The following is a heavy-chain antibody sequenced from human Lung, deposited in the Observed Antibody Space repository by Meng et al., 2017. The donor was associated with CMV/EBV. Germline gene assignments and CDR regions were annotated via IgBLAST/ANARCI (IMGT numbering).Heavy chain of an antibody. V-gene: IGHV2-5*02. CDR1: GLPLSTSEVG. Sequence: QITLKESGPTLVKPTQTLTLTCTFSGLPLSTSEVGVGWIRQPPGKALEWLAVIYWDDDKRYSPSLKSRLTITKDTSKNQVVLTLTNMDPVDTATYYCALFTRSWFDPWGQGTLVTVSS. D-gene: IGHD2-2*01. CDR2: IYWDDDK. J-gene: IGHJ5*02. CDR3: ALFTRSWFDP.